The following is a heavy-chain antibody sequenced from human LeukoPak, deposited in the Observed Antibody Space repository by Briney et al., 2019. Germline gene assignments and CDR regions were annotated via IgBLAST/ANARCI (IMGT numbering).Heavy chain of an antibody. CDR1: GGSFSGYY. CDR2: INHSGST. D-gene: IGHD6-13*01. Sequence: SETLSLTCAVYGGSFSGYYWSWIRQPPGKGLEWIGEINHSGSTNYNPSLKSRVTISVDTHKNQFSLKLSSVTAADTAVYYCASVQPATERSSSHFDYWGQGTLVTVSS. CDR3: ASVQPATERSSSHFDY. J-gene: IGHJ4*02. V-gene: IGHV4-34*01.